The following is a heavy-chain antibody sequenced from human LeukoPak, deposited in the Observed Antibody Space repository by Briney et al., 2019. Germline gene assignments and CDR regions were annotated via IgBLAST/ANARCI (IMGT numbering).Heavy chain of an antibody. CDR2: IKYDGSAT. CDR1: GFTFSNYW. D-gene: IGHD3-3*01. Sequence: GGSLRLSCAAFGFTFSNYWMHWIRQVPGEGLVWVSHIKYDGSATNYADSVKGRFTISRDNAKNTLYLQMNSLRAEDTAVYYCVSGSLQSGYNFDYWGQGALVTVSS. CDR3: VSGSLQSGYNFDY. J-gene: IGHJ4*02. V-gene: IGHV3-74*01.